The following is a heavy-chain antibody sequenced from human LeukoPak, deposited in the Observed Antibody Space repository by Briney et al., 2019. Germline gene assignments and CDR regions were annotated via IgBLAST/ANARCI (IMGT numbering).Heavy chain of an antibody. D-gene: IGHD6-13*01. CDR1: GFSFSDYY. CDR2: ISGSTSYT. J-gene: IGHJ5*02. CDR3: ARTLVAAPGSKGGP. Sequence: GGSLRLACAASGFSFSDYYMSWIRQAPGKGLEWVSYISGSTSYTDYADSVKGRFTISRDNAKNSLYLQMNSLRAEDTAVYYCARTLVAAPGSKGGPWGQGTLVTVSS. V-gene: IGHV3-11*03.